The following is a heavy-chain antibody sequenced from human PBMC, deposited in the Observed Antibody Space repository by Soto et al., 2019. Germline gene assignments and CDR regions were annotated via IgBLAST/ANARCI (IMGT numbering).Heavy chain of an antibody. CDR3: ARDRGAAAGTFNEYNWFDP. D-gene: IGHD6-13*01. V-gene: IGHV4-61*02. CDR1: GASITSHSYC. Sequence: PSETLSLTCSVSGASITSHSYCWSWIRQPAGKGLEWIGRIYTSGSTNYNPSLKSRVTMSVDTSKNQFSLKLSSVTAADTAVYYCARDRGAAAGTFNEYNWFDPWGQGTLVTVSS. J-gene: IGHJ5*02. CDR2: IYTSGST.